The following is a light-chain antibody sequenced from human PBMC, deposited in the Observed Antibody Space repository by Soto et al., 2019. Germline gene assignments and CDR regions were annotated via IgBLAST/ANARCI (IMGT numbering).Light chain of an antibody. J-gene: IGKJ2*01. CDR1: QSLLHGSGYNH. CDR3: MQGLQPPYT. CDR2: LGS. Sequence: DIEMTQSPLSPPVTPGEPASISCRSSQSLLHGSGYNHFNWYLQKAGQSPQLLIYLGSNRASGVSDRFSGSGSGTEFPLKISRVEADDVAVYYCMQGLQPPYTFGQGTELKI. V-gene: IGKV2-28*01.